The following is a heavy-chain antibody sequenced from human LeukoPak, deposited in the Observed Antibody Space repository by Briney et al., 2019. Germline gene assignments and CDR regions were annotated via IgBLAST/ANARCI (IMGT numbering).Heavy chain of an antibody. CDR3: TAPHDGY. V-gene: IGHV3-15*01. CDR2: IKSEADGATT. J-gene: IGHJ4*02. Sequence: GGSLRLSCAASGFIFSNALMTWVRQAPGKGLEWVGRIKSEADGATTDYAAPVNGRFAISRDDSKNTLYLQMNSLKSEDTAVYYCTAPHDGYWGQGTLVTVSS. CDR1: GFIFSNAL.